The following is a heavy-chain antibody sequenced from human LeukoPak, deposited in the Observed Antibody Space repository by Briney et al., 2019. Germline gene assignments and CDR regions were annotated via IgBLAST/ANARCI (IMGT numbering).Heavy chain of an antibody. CDR2: INSDGSST. V-gene: IGHV3-74*01. CDR1: GFTFSSYW. D-gene: IGHD6-19*01. Sequence: GGSLRLSCAASGFTFSSYWMHWVRQAPGKGLVWVSRINSDGSSTSYADSVKGRFTISRDNAKNTLYLQMNSLRAEDTAVYYCARAAVAGDWFDPWGQGTLVTVSS. CDR3: ARAAVAGDWFDP. J-gene: IGHJ5*02.